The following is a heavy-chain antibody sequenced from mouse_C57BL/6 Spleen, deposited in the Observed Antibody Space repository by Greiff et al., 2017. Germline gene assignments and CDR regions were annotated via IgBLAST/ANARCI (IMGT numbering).Heavy chain of an antibody. CDR1: GYTFTSYW. CDR2: IHPNSGST. J-gene: IGHJ2*01. Sequence: VQLQQPGAELVKPGASVKLSCKASGYTFTSYWMHWVKQRPGQGLEWIGIIHPNSGSTNYNEKFKSKATLTVYKTTSTAYMQLSSLTSEDSAVYYSARTLYYGSGDFDYWGQGTTLTVAS. D-gene: IGHD1-1*01. CDR3: ARTLYYGSGDFDY. V-gene: IGHV1-64*01.